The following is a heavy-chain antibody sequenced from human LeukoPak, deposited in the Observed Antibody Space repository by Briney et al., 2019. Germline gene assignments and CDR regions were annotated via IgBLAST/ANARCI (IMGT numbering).Heavy chain of an antibody. CDR1: GGSISSGGYY. CDR2: IYYSGST. V-gene: IGHV4-31*03. J-gene: IGHJ3*02. Sequence: SQTLSLTCTVSGGSISSGGYYWSWIRQHPGKGLEWIGYIYYSGSTYYNPSLKSRVTISVDTSKNQFSLKLSSVTAADTAVYYCARRLHWRLGDPRGNAFDIWGQGTMVTVSS. CDR3: ARRLHWRLGDPRGNAFDI. D-gene: IGHD3-16*01.